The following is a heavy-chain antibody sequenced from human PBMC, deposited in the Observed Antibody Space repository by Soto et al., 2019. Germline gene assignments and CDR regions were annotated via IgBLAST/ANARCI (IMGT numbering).Heavy chain of an antibody. CDR1: GLTVSRNY. Sequence: EVQLVESGGGLIQPGGSLRLSCAASGLTVSRNYMSWVRQAPGKGLEWVSVIYGDGRTYYGDSVKGRFTTSRDSSKNTVYLQMNSLRAEDTAVYYCARGTPCQSDYWGQGTLVTVSS. CDR2: IYGDGRT. CDR3: ARGTPCQSDY. J-gene: IGHJ4*02. V-gene: IGHV3-53*01.